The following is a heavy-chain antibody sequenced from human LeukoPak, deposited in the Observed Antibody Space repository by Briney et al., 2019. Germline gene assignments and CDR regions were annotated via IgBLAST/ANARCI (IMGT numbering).Heavy chain of an antibody. D-gene: IGHD4-11*01. Sequence: ALVKVSCKASGYTFTNYYIHWVRQAPGQGLEWMGITDPIGGSTNYAQKFQGRVTMTRDTSTSTVYMELSSLRSEDSAVYYCARWTTTYLDYWGQGTLVTVSS. CDR1: GYTFTNYY. CDR2: TDPIGGST. CDR3: ARWTTTYLDY. J-gene: IGHJ4*02. V-gene: IGHV1-46*01.